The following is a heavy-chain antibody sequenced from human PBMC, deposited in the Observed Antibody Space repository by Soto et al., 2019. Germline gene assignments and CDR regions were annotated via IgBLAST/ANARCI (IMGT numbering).Heavy chain of an antibody. CDR3: TTPAPYTGTWYNAFDI. D-gene: IGHD6-13*01. Sequence: GGSLRLSCVASGFTFSSYWMHWVRQAPRKGLVWVSRINSDGSTTNYADSVKGRFTISRDNAKNTLYLQMNSLRAEDTAVYYCTTPAPYTGTWYNAFDIWGQGTMVTVSS. CDR1: GFTFSSYW. V-gene: IGHV3-74*01. CDR2: INSDGSTT. J-gene: IGHJ3*02.